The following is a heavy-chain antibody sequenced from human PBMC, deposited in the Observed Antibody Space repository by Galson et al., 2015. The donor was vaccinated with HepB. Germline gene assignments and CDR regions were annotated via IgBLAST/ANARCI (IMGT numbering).Heavy chain of an antibody. D-gene: IGHD3-10*01. Sequence: SLRLSCAASGFTFSNYWMAWVRQVPGVGLEWLADISNDGSAKKYVDSVRGRFTISRDNAKNSLYLQMDSLRVEDTGTYYCAKDRGWRSCDCWGQGTLVTVSS. J-gene: IGHJ4*02. CDR1: GFTFSNYW. V-gene: IGHV3-7*01. CDR3: AKDRGWRSCDC. CDR2: ISNDGSAK.